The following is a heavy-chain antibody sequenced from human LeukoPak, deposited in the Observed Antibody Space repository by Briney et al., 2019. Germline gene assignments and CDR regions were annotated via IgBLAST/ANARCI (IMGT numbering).Heavy chain of an antibody. V-gene: IGHV3-15*01. CDR2: IKSKTDGGTT. J-gene: IGHJ1*01. Sequence: PGGSLRLSCAASGFTFSNAWKSWVRQAPGKGLEWVGRIKSKTDGGTTDYAAPVKGRFTISRDDSKNTLYLQMNSLKTEDTAVYYCTTDRERYCSGGSCYVAEYFQHWGQGTLVTVSS. CDR1: GFTFSNAW. CDR3: TTDRERYCSGGSCYVAEYFQH. D-gene: IGHD2-15*01.